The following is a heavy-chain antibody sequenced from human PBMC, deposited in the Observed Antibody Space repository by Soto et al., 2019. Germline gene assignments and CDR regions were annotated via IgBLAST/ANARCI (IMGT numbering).Heavy chain of an antibody. CDR3: ARLANCGGECYHYSDY. J-gene: IGHJ4*02. V-gene: IGHV4-59*01. CDR2: IYYSGST. CDR1: GGSISGYY. D-gene: IGHD2-21*01. Sequence: TLSLTCAGSGGSISGYYWIWVRQPPGKGLEWIGYIYYSGSTNYNPSLKSRVTISVDTSKNQFSLKLSSVTAADTAVYYCARLANCGGECYHYSDYWGQGTLVTVSS.